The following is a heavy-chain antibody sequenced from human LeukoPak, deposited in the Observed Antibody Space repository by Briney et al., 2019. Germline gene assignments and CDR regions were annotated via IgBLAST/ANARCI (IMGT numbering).Heavy chain of an antibody. Sequence: PGGSLRLSCTASGFTVRGNYMSWVRQVPGKGLEWVGNIKQDGSEKYYVDSVSGGFTISRDNTKNTLFLQMDNLRADDTAVYYCARESVRRISMRAKGYFDYWGRGTRVTVSS. CDR2: IKQDGSEK. CDR1: GFTVRGNY. CDR3: ARESVRRISMRAKGYFDY. D-gene: IGHD3-22*01. J-gene: IGHJ4*02. V-gene: IGHV3-7*01.